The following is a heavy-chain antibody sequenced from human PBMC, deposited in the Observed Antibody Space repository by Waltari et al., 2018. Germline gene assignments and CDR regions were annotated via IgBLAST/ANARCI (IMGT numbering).Heavy chain of an antibody. Sequence: QVQLVQSGAEVKKPGASVKVSCKASGYTFTGYYMHWVRQAPGQGLEWMGRINPNSGGTNYAKKFQGRVTMTRDTSISTAYMELSRLRSDDTAVYYCATGITGTGDAFDIWGQGTMVTVSS. CDR2: INPNSGGT. CDR1: GYTFTGYY. V-gene: IGHV1-2*06. J-gene: IGHJ3*02. CDR3: ATGITGTGDAFDI. D-gene: IGHD1-20*01.